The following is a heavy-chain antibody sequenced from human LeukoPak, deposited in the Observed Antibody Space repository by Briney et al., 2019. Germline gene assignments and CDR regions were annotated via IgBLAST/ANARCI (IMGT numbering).Heavy chain of an antibody. V-gene: IGHV4-30-2*01. Sequence: SETLSLTCAVSGGSISSGGYCWSWIRQPPGKGLEWIGYIYHSGSTYYNPSLKSRVTMSVDRSKNQFSLKLNSVTAADTAVYYCAGDHSGFYGDPPGQFDYWGQGTLVTVSS. CDR3: AGDHSGFYGDPPGQFDY. CDR1: GGSISSGGYC. D-gene: IGHD4-17*01. J-gene: IGHJ4*02. CDR2: IYHSGST.